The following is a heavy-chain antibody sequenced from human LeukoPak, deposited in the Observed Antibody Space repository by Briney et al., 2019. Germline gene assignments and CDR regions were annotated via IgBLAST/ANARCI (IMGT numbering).Heavy chain of an antibody. CDR3: TTWYY. J-gene: IGHJ4*02. CDR2: IKSKTDGGTT. V-gene: IGHV3-15*01. CDR1: GFTFSNAW. Sequence: GGSLRLSCAASGFTFSNAWMSWVRQAPGKGLEWVGHIKSKTDGGTTDYAAPVKGRFTISRDDSKNTLYLQMNSLKTEDTAVYYCTTWYYWGQGTLVTVSS.